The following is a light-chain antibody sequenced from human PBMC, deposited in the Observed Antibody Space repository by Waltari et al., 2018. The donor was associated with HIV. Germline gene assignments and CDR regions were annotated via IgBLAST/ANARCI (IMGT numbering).Light chain of an antibody. CDR3: QQYNSYPLT. J-gene: IGKJ3*01. CDR1: QSISSS. CDR2: KAS. V-gene: IGKV1-5*03. Sequence: DLQMTQSPSTLSASVGDRVTITCRASQSISSSLAWYQQKPGKAPKLLIYKASSLESGVPARFSGSGSGTELTLTISSLQPDDFATYYCQQYNSYPLTFGPGTKVDIK.